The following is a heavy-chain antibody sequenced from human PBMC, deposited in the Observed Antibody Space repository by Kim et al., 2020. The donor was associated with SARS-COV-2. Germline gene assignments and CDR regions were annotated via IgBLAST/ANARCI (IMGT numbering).Heavy chain of an antibody. CDR2: ISYDGSNK. Sequence: GGSLRLSCAASGFTFSSYAMHWVRQAPGKGLEWVAVISYDGSNKYYADSVKGRFTISRDNSKNTLYLQMNSLRAEDTAVYYCARAVTDIVVVVAANVWFDPWGQGTLVTVSS. CDR1: GFTFSSYA. D-gene: IGHD2-15*01. CDR3: ARAVTDIVVVVAANVWFDP. J-gene: IGHJ5*02. V-gene: IGHV3-30*04.